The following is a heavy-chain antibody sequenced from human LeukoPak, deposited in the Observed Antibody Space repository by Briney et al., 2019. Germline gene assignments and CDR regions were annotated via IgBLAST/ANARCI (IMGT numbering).Heavy chain of an antibody. Sequence: PGGSLRLSCAASGFTFSSYGMNRVRQAPGKGLEWVSSISSTSNYINYADSVKGRFTISRDNAKSSLYLQMNSLRVDDTAVYYCARTVFGAYNWFDPWGQGALVTVSS. CDR2: ISSTSNYI. CDR1: GFTFSSYG. CDR3: ARTVFGAYNWFDP. V-gene: IGHV3-21*01. D-gene: IGHD3-3*01. J-gene: IGHJ5*02.